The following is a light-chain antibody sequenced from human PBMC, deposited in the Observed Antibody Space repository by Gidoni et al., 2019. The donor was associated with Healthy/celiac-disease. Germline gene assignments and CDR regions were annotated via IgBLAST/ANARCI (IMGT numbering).Light chain of an antibody. V-gene: IGLV1-40*01. CDR3: QSYDSSLSAL. CDR2: GNS. J-gene: IGLJ1*01. Sequence: SVLTQPPSVSGSPGQRVTISCTGSSSNIGAGYDVHWYQQLPGTAPKLLIYGNSNRPSGVPDRFSGSKSGTSASLAITGRQAEDEADYYCQSYDSSLSALFGTGTKVTVL. CDR1: SSNIGAGYD.